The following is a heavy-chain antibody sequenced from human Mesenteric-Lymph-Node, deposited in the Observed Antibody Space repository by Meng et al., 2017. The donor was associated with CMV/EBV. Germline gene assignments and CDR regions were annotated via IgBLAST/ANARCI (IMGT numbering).Heavy chain of an antibody. Sequence: TCRRDALSCVRLAPGKGRELGSSIRSGGTGTHDADSVRGRFTICIDDSKNTLYLQMNHLRLEDTAIYYCAKFVGCRHFDYWGQGTLVTVSS. J-gene: IGHJ4*02. CDR3: AKFVGCRHFDY. CDR1: TCRRDA. CDR2: IRSGGTGT. D-gene: IGHD2-15*01. V-gene: IGHV3-23*01.